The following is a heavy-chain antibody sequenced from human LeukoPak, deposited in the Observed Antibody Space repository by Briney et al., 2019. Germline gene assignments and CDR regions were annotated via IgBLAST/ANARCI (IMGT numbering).Heavy chain of an antibody. V-gene: IGHV3-23*01. CDR2: ISGSGGST. CDR1: GSTFSSYA. D-gene: IGHD6-19*01. J-gene: IGHJ4*02. Sequence: GGSLRLSCAASGSTFSSYAMSWVRQAPGKGLEWVSAISGSGGSTYYADSVKGRFTISRDNSKNTLYLQMNSLRAEDTAVYYCARDFPIIAVAGDWEGNWGQGTLVTVSS. CDR3: ARDFPIIAVAGDWEGN.